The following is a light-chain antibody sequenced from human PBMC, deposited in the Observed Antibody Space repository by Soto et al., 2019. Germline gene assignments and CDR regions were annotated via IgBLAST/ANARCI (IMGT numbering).Light chain of an antibody. V-gene: IGLV1-40*01. J-gene: IGLJ3*02. CDR2: GNT. CDR3: QSFDSNLSGWV. CDR1: RSNIGAGYD. Sequence: QSVLTQPPSVSGAPGQRVTISCIGSRSNIGAGYDVHWYQQLPGTAPKLLVSGNTNRPSGVPDRFSGSKSGTSASLAITGLQAEDEADYYCQSFDSNLSGWVFGEGTKLTGL.